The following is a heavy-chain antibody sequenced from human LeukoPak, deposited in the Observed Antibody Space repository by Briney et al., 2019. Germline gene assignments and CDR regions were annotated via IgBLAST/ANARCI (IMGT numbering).Heavy chain of an antibody. V-gene: IGHV3-23*01. Sequence: GGSLRLSCAASGFTFGTYDMYWIRQAPGKGLECVSSISRGGAYTYYADSVKGRFTISRDDSRNTLYLQMNSLRAEDTAVYYCSKKGQADNNGKPDWGQGTLVTVSS. J-gene: IGHJ4*02. CDR1: GFTFGTYD. D-gene: IGHD1-1*01. CDR3: SKKGQADNNGKPD. CDR2: ISRGGAYT.